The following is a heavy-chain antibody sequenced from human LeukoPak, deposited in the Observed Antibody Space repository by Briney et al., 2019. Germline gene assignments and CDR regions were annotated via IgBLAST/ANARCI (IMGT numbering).Heavy chain of an antibody. V-gene: IGHV3-74*01. CDR3: ARAPLGFGGVNPFDY. Sequence: GGSLRLSCAASGFIFSSYEMNWVRQAPGKGLVWVSRINSDGSSTSYADSVKGRFTISRDNAKNTLYLQMNSLRAEDTAVYYCARAPLGFGGVNPFDYWGQGTLVTVSS. J-gene: IGHJ4*02. CDR1: GFIFSSYE. CDR2: INSDGSST. D-gene: IGHD3-16*01.